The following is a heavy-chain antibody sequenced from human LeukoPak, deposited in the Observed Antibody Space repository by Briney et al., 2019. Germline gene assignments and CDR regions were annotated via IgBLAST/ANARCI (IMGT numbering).Heavy chain of an antibody. J-gene: IGHJ4*02. V-gene: IGHV4-4*02. D-gene: IGHD6-13*01. CDR3: ARGYSSSWTRSLDY. CDR1: GGSISSSNW. Sequence: SETLSLTSAVSGGSISSSNWWSWVRQPPGKGLEWIGEVYHSGSTNYNPSLKSRVTISVDKSKNQFSLKLSSVTAADTAVYYCARGYSSSWTRSLDYWGQGTLVTVSS. CDR2: VYHSGST.